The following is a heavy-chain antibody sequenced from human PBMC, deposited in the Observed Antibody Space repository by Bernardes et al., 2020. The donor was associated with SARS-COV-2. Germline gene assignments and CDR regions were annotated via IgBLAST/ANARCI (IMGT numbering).Heavy chain of an antibody. Sequence: TLSLTCTVSGGSINSGGYYWSWIRQHPGKGLEWIGYIYYSGSTYYNPSLKSRVTISVDTSKNQFSLKLNSVTAADTAVYYCARDLRFGVDAFDIWGRGTMVTVSS. J-gene: IGHJ3*02. CDR1: GGSINSGGYY. V-gene: IGHV4-31*03. D-gene: IGHD3-3*01. CDR2: IYYSGST. CDR3: ARDLRFGVDAFDI.